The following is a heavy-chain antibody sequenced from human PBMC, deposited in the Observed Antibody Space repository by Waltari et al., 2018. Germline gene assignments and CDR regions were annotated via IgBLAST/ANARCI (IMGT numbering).Heavy chain of an antibody. V-gene: IGHV1-69-2*01. Sequence: EVQLVQSGAEVKKPGATVKISCKASGYTFTDYYMHWLQQAPGKGLEWMGRVYTEVGETIYAEKFEGRVIISADTTTDTAYMELSSLRSEDTAVYYCATPRGGSYDDAFDIWGQGTMVTVSS. CDR3: ATPRGGSYDDAFDI. D-gene: IGHD1-26*01. CDR2: VYTEVGET. J-gene: IGHJ3*02. CDR1: GYTFTDYY.